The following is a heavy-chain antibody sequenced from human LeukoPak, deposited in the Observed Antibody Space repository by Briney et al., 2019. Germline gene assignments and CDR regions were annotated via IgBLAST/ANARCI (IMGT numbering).Heavy chain of an antibody. Sequence: GGSLRLSCAASGFTFSNYGMSWVRQAPGKGLEWVSGISGGGNDAYYADSVKGRFTISRDNSKNTLYLQMNSLRAEDTAVYYCAKDGHSDIVVVPAAIGGYYFDYWGQGTLVTVSS. J-gene: IGHJ4*02. V-gene: IGHV3-23*01. CDR1: GFTFSNYG. CDR3: AKDGHSDIVVVPAAIGGYYFDY. CDR2: ISGGGNDA. D-gene: IGHD2-2*02.